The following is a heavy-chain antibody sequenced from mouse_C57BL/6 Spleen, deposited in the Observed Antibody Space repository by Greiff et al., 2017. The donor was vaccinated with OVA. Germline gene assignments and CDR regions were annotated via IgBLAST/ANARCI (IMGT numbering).Heavy chain of an antibody. J-gene: IGHJ3*01. CDR3: ASSTFAY. D-gene: IGHD1-1*01. CDR1: GFTFSSYA. Sequence: VQRVESGGGLVKPGGSLQLSCAASGFTFSSYAMSWVRQTPEKRLEWVATISDGGSYTYYPDNVKGRFTISRDNAKNNLYLQMSHLKSEDTAMYYCASSTFAYWGQGTLVTVSA. CDR2: ISDGGSYT. V-gene: IGHV5-4*01.